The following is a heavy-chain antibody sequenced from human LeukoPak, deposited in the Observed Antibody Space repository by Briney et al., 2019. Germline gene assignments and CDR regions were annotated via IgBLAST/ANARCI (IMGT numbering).Heavy chain of an antibody. CDR2: IYTSGST. CDR3: AREDDFYLFDY. CDR1: GGSINSYY. D-gene: IGHD2/OR15-2a*01. J-gene: IGHJ4*02. Sequence: SETLSLTCTVSGGSINSYYWSWIRQPAGKGLEWIGRIYTSGSTNYNPSLKSRVTMSVDTSKIQFSLKLSSVTAADTAVYYCAREDDFYLFDYWGQGTLVTVSS. V-gene: IGHV4-4*07.